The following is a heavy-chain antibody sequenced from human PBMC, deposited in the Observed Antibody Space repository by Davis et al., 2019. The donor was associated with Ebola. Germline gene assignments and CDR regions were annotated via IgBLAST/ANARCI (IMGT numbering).Heavy chain of an antibody. CDR2: INHSGST. Sequence: SETLSLTCAVYGGSFRGYYWSWIRQPPGKGLEWIGEINHSGSTNYNPSLKSRVTISVDTSKNQVSLRLSSVTAADTAVYYCARGLALVRGAHYGLDVWGQGTTVTVSS. D-gene: IGHD3-10*01. CDR3: ARGLALVRGAHYGLDV. J-gene: IGHJ6*02. V-gene: IGHV4-34*01. CDR1: GGSFRGYY.